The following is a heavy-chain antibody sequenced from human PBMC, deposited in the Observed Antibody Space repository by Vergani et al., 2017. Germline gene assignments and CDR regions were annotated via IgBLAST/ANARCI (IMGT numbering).Heavy chain of an antibody. CDR3: ARDCTSGGCPDNYGMDV. V-gene: IGHV3-64*01. CDR2: ISSNGGST. D-gene: IGHD2-8*01. J-gene: IGHJ6*02. CDR1: GFTFSSYA. Sequence: EVQLVESGGGLVQPGGSLRLSCAASGFTFSSYAMHWVRQAPGKGLEYVSAISSNGGSTYYANSVKGRFIISRDNTNNSLFLQLRSLRAEDAAVYYCARDCTSGGCPDNYGMDVWGQGATVTVSS.